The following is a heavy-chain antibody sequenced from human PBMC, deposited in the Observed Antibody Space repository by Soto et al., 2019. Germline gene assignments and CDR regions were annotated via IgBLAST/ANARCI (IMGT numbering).Heavy chain of an antibody. D-gene: IGHD6-13*01. J-gene: IGHJ4*02. Sequence: QVQLVESGGGVVQPGWSLRLSCAASGFTFSSSGMHWVRQAPGKGLEWVAVLWCDGSNKYYADSVKGRFTISGDNSKNTVNLQRNSMRVEHTAGCYWARAKAEGIGTQPIPFGYCSQGTLVTV. CDR2: LWCDGSNK. CDR1: GFTFSSSG. V-gene: IGHV3-33*01. CDR3: ARAKAEGIGTQPIPFGY.